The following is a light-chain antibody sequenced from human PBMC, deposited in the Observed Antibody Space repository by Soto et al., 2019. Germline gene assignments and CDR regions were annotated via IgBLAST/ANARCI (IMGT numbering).Light chain of an antibody. CDR1: SSDVGAYNV. Sequence: QSALTQPASVSGSPGQSITISCTGSSSDVGAYNVVSWYQQHPGRTPKLIIYEVSKRPSGASGRFSGSKSGNTASLTISGLQAGDEADYYCSSYAGTSWVFGGGTKLTVL. J-gene: IGLJ3*02. V-gene: IGLV2-23*02. CDR2: EVS. CDR3: SSYAGTSWV.